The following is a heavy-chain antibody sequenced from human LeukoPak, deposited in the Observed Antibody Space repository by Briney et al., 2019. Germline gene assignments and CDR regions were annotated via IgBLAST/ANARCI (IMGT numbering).Heavy chain of an antibody. J-gene: IGHJ4*02. D-gene: IGHD4-17*01. CDR1: GFTFSSYA. CDR2: ISGSGGST. CDR3: AKDLGDYVFGY. Sequence: PGASLRLSCAASGFTFSSYAMSWVRQAAGKGLEWVSAISGSGGSTYYADSVKGRFTISRDNSKNTLYLQMNSLRAEDTAVYYCAKDLGDYVFGYWGQGTLVTVSS. V-gene: IGHV3-23*01.